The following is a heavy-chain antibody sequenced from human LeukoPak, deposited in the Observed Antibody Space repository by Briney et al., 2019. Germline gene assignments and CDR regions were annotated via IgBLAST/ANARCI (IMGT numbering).Heavy chain of an antibody. V-gene: IGHV3-7*01. CDR3: ARETSRRSSFGWEFDH. J-gene: IGHJ5*02. CDR1: GFTFSSYW. D-gene: IGHD5-18*01. Sequence: GGSLRLSCAVSGFTFSSYWMSWVRQAPGKGLEWVANIKQDGSDKYYVDSVKGRFTISRDNAKNSLYLQMNSLRAEDTAVYYCARETSRRSSFGWEFDHWGQGTLVTVSS. CDR2: IKQDGSDK.